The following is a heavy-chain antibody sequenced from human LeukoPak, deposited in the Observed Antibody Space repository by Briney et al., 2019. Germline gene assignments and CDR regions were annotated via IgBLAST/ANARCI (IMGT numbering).Heavy chain of an antibody. D-gene: IGHD4-17*01. V-gene: IGHV1-2*02. CDR3: ASGRDYGDERGAFDI. Sequence: ASVKVSCKASGYTFTSYDINWVRQATGQGLEWMGWINPNSGGTNYAQTFRGRVTMTRDTSISTAYMELSRLTSDDTAVYYCASGRDYGDERGAFDIWGQGTMVTVSS. CDR1: GYTFTSYD. CDR2: INPNSGGT. J-gene: IGHJ3*02.